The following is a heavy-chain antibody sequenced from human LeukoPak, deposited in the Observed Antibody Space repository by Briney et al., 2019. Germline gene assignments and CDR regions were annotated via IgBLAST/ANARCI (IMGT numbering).Heavy chain of an antibody. D-gene: IGHD2-15*01. Sequence: GESLKISCKGSGYSFTSYWMGWVRQMPGKGLEWMGIIYPGDSDTRYSPSFQGQVTISADKSISTAYLQWSSLKASDTAMYYCARVQVVVVAANWFDPWGQGTLVTVSS. CDR2: IYPGDSDT. V-gene: IGHV5-51*01. J-gene: IGHJ5*02. CDR3: ARVQVVVVAANWFDP. CDR1: GYSFTSYW.